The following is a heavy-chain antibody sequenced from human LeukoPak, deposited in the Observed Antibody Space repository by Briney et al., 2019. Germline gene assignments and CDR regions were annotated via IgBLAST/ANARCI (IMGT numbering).Heavy chain of an antibody. V-gene: IGHV4-34*01. CDR2: INHSGST. D-gene: IGHD3-22*01. CDR1: GFTFSSYW. Sequence: GSLRLSCAASGFTFSSYWMSWIRQPPGKGLEWIGEINHSGSTNYNPSLKSRVTISVDTSKNQFSLKLSSVTAADTAVYYCARGVFRRKYYYDSSGYYSDYWGQGTLVTVSS. J-gene: IGHJ4*02. CDR3: ARGVFRRKYYYDSSGYYSDY.